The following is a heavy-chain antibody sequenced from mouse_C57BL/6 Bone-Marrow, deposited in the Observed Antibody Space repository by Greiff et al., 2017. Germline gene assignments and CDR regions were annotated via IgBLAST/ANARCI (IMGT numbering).Heavy chain of an antibody. V-gene: IGHV5-9*01. CDR2: ISGGGGNT. J-gene: IGHJ1*03. CDR3: SRQVTTVLATKYFDV. Sequence: EVKLMESGGGLVKPGGSLKLSCAASGFTFSSYTMSWVRQTPEKRLQWVAAISGGGGNTYYPDSVKGRFTISRDNDKNILYLQMSSQRSEDTALDYCSRQVTTVLATKYFDVWGTGTTVTVSS. CDR1: GFTFSSYT. D-gene: IGHD1-1*01.